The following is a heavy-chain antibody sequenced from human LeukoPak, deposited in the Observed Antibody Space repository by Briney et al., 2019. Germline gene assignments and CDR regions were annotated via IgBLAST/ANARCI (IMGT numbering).Heavy chain of an antibody. J-gene: IGHJ6*03. Sequence: GASVKVSCKASGGTSSSYAISWVRQAPGQGLEWMGGIIPIFGTANYAQKFQGRVTITADKSTSTAYMELSSLRSEDTAVYYCARGGVSIAARGYYYYYYMDVWGKGTTVTVSS. CDR2: IIPIFGTA. CDR1: GGTSSSYA. V-gene: IGHV1-69*06. CDR3: ARGGVSIAARGYYYYYYMDV. D-gene: IGHD6-6*01.